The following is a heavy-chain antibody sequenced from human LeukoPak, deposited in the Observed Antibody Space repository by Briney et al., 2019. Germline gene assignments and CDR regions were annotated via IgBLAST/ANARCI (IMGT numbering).Heavy chain of an antibody. CDR2: ISISGNTV. V-gene: IGHV3-48*03. J-gene: IGHJ5*02. CDR3: ARGPPLFDP. CDR1: GFTFGDYA. Sequence: PGGSLRLSCTASGFTFGDYAMSWVRQAPGKGLEWISYISISGNTVYYADSVKGRFTISRDNAKNSLYLQMNSLRAEDTAIYYCARGPPLFDPWGQGTLVTVSS.